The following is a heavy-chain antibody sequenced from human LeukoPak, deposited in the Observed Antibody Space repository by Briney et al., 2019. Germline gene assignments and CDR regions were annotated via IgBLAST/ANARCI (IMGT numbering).Heavy chain of an antibody. CDR1: GFTFSRHD. J-gene: IGHJ4*02. V-gene: IGHV3-13*04. D-gene: IGHD3-10*01. Sequence: PGGSLRLSCAASGFTFSRHDMHWVRQATGEGLEWVSGIGSAGDTYYPGSVKGRFTISRENAKNSFYLQMNSLRAGDTAVYYCAKDVGRFRPETFDYWGQGTLVTVSS. CDR3: AKDVGRFRPETFDY. CDR2: IGSAGDT.